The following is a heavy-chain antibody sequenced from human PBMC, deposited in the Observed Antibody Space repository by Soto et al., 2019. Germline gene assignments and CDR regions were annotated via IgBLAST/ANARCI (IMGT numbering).Heavy chain of an antibody. CDR2: IFYTGTT. D-gene: IGHD2-2*01. Sequence: PSETLSLTCSVSGGSISYNSYYWGWVRQPPGKGLEWVGGIFYTGTTYYSPSLKDRVTISVDTSKNSFSLNLTSVTAADTAVYFCARLVVVAPVANAWGQGTLVTVSS. CDR3: ARLVVVAPVANA. V-gene: IGHV4-39*02. J-gene: IGHJ5*02. CDR1: GGSISYNSYY.